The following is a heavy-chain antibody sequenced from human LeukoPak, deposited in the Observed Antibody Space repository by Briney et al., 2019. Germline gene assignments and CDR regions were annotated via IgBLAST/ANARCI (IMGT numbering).Heavy chain of an antibody. J-gene: IGHJ3*02. CDR3: ARGYYYHNTGYYDAFDM. CDR1: GGSIGDFY. Sequence: SGTLSLTCTVSGGSIGDFYWSWIRQSPTKGLEWIGHIYYTGSARYNPSLRSRVSISVDTSKNQFSLKLTSVAAADTAMYYCARGYYYHNTGYYDAFDMWGQGTMVTVSS. CDR2: IYYTGSA. V-gene: IGHV4-59*01. D-gene: IGHD3-22*01.